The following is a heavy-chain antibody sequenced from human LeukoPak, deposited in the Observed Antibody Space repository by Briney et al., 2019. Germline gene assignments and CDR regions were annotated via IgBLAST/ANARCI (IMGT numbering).Heavy chain of an antibody. CDR3: ATMGGWEQSDYGGNPDY. CDR1: GYPFTSYY. CDR2: INPSGGGT. J-gene: IGHJ4*02. D-gene: IGHD4-23*01. Sequence: PGASVKVSCKASGYPFTSYYIHWVRQAPGQGLEWMGVINPSGGGTSYAQKFQGRVTMTRDTSTSTAYMELRSLRSDDTAVYYCATMGGWEQSDYGGNPDYWGQGTLVTVSS. V-gene: IGHV1-46*01.